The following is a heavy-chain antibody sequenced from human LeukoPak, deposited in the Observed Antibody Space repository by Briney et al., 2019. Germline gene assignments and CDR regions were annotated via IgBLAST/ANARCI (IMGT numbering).Heavy chain of an antibody. CDR3: ARGVFPAFDI. D-gene: IGHD3-10*01. CDR2: TYYRSKWFN. Sequence: SQTLSHTCDISGDSVSSNNVTWNWIRQSPSRGLEWLGRTYYRSKWFNDYAVSVRSRITINPDTSKNQFSLQLNSVTPEDTAVYYCARGVFPAFDIWGQGTMVTVSS. V-gene: IGHV6-1*01. J-gene: IGHJ3*02. CDR1: GDSVSSNNVT.